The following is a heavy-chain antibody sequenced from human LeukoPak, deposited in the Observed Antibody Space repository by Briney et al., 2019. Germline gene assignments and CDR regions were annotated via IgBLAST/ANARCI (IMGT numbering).Heavy chain of an antibody. D-gene: IGHD6-19*01. J-gene: IGHJ3*02. CDR1: GGTFSSYA. Sequence: SVTVSCKASGGTFSSYAISWVRQAPGQGLEWMGGIIPIFGTANYAQKFQGRVTITADESTSTAYMELSSLRSEDTAVYYCARDVKQWLVPPGAFDIWGQGTMVTVSS. V-gene: IGHV1-69*01. CDR2: IIPIFGTA. CDR3: ARDVKQWLVPPGAFDI.